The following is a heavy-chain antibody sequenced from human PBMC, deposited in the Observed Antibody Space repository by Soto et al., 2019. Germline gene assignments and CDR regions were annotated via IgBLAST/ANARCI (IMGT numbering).Heavy chain of an antibody. CDR3: AREDINESFFDY. CDR1: GGYISSGGNY. CDR2: IYYTGHT. Sequence: SETLSLSCSVSGGYISSGGNYWSWIRQHPGKGLEWIGFIYYTGHTKYNAALKSRASISADMSENQFSLTLTSVTAADTAVYYCAREDINESFFDYWGPGTLVTVSS. D-gene: IGHD2-8*01. J-gene: IGHJ4*02. V-gene: IGHV4-31*03.